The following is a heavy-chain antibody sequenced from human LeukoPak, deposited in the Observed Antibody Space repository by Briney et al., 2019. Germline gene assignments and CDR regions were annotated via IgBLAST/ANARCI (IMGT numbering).Heavy chain of an antibody. V-gene: IGHV3-7*01. J-gene: IGHJ6*03. CDR3: ARVQITIFGVVYYYMDV. Sequence: GGSLRLSCVASGFTFSSYWMSWVRQAPGKGLEWVANVKHDGSEKYYVDSVKGRFTISRDNAKNPLYLQMNSLRAEDTAVYYCARVQITIFGVVYYYMDVWGKGTTVTVSS. CDR1: GFTFSSYW. CDR2: VKHDGSEK. D-gene: IGHD3-3*01.